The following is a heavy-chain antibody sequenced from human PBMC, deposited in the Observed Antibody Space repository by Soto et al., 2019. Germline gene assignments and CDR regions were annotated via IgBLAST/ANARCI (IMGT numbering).Heavy chain of an antibody. CDR2: ISYDGSNK. Sequence: GGSLRLSCAASGFTFSSYAMHWVRQAPGKGLEWVAVISYDGSNKYYADYVKGRFTISRDNSKNTLYLQMNSLRAEDTAVYYCAREGIAARLPLDYWGQGTLVTVSS. D-gene: IGHD6-6*01. CDR3: AREGIAARLPLDY. J-gene: IGHJ4*02. CDR1: GFTFSSYA. V-gene: IGHV3-30-3*01.